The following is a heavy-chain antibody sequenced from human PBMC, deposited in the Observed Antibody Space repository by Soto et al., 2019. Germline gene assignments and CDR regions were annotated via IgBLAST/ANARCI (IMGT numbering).Heavy chain of an antibody. D-gene: IGHD2-21*01. CDR3: ARAPDCGEGSCYRHFDL. Sequence: QVQLVESGGGLVKPGGSLRLSCAASGFKFTDYYMSWVRQAPGKGLEWLSYISGSGDVIYYADFVKGRFTISRDNAKKSVFLQRLSLRADDTALYYCARAPDCGEGSCYRHFDLWGQGTRVAVSS. J-gene: IGHJ4*02. CDR2: ISGSGDVI. V-gene: IGHV3-11*01. CDR1: GFKFTDYY.